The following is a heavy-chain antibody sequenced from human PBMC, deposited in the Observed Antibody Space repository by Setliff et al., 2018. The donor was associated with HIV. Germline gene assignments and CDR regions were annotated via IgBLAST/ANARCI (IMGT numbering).Heavy chain of an antibody. CDR3: ATCRHRPSNWFDP. CDR1: GGSVSSPGYY. V-gene: IGHV4-39*07. Sequence: SETLSLTCTVSGGSVSSPGYYWGWIRQPPGKGLEWIGSVYNSGITFKNPSLKSRVTIPVDRSGNQFSLRLTSVTAADTAVYYCATCRHRPSNWFDPWGQGTVVTSPQ. J-gene: IGHJ5*02. CDR2: VYNSGIT.